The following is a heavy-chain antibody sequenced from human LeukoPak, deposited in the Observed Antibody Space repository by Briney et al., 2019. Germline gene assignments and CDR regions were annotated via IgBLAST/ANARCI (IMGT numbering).Heavy chain of an antibody. V-gene: IGHV3-30*18. CDR2: ISYDGSNK. J-gene: IGHJ4*02. CDR1: GFTFSSYG. D-gene: IGHD3-10*01. Sequence: GGSLRLSCAASGFTFSSYGMHWVRQAPGKGLEWVAVISYDGSNKYYADSVKGRFTISRDNFKNTLYLQMNSLRAEDTAVYYCAKDYYGDWGQGTLVTVSS. CDR3: AKDYYGD.